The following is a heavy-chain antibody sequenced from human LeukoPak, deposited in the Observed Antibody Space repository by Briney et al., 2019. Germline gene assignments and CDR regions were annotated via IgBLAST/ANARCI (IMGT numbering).Heavy chain of an antibody. CDR1: GYTFTSYG. J-gene: IGHJ5*02. Sequence: WASVKVSCKASGYTFTSYGISWVRQAPGQGLEWMGWISAYNNNTHYAQKLQGRVTMTTGTSTSTAYMELRSLRSDDTAVYYCARASLNGLDPWGQGTLATVSS. V-gene: IGHV1-18*01. CDR3: ARASLNGLDP. CDR2: ISAYNNNT.